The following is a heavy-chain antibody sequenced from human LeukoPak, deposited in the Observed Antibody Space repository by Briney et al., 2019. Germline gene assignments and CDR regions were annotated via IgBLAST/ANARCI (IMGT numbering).Heavy chain of an antibody. Sequence: GGSLRLSCVASGFTFGSYALSWVRQTPGKGLEWVAVISGYSAATHYTDSVKGRFTISRDNSNNTLYLQMNSLTVDDTAVYYCAKSRMMAAVKGYFDYWGQGTLVTVSS. J-gene: IGHJ4*02. V-gene: IGHV3-23*01. CDR3: AKSRMMAAVKGYFDY. CDR1: GFTFGSYA. CDR2: ISGYSAAT. D-gene: IGHD5-24*01.